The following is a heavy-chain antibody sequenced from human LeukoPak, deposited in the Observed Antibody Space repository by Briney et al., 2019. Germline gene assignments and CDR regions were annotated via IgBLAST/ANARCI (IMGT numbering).Heavy chain of an antibody. CDR2: INTDGSST. D-gene: IGHD1-7*01. Sequence: GGSLRLSCAASGFTFSSYWMHWVRQAPGKGLVWVSRINTDGSSTSYADSMKGRFTISRDNAKNTLYLQMNSLRAEDTAVYYCARVAHNWNLRAFDIWGQGTMVTVSS. J-gene: IGHJ3*02. V-gene: IGHV3-74*01. CDR1: GFTFSSYW. CDR3: ARVAHNWNLRAFDI.